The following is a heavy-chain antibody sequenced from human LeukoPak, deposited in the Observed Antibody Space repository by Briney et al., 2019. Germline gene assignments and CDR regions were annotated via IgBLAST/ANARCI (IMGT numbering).Heavy chain of an antibody. CDR1: GYTFTSYG. Sequence: GASVKVSCKASGYTFTSYGISWVRQAPGQGLEGMGWSAAYNGNTNYAQKLQGRVTMTTDTSTSTAYMELRSLRSDDTAVYYCARMGPDVLRYFDWFPFVDYWGQGTLVTVSS. J-gene: IGHJ4*02. V-gene: IGHV1-18*01. CDR3: ARMGPDVLRYFDWFPFVDY. CDR2: SAAYNGNT. D-gene: IGHD3-9*01.